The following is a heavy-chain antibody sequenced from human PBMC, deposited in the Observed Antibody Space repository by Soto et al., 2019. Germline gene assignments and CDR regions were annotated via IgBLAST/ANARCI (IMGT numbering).Heavy chain of an antibody. CDR1: GGSSSSYY. CDR2: IYYSGST. J-gene: IGHJ5*02. CDR3: ARAGSSGWYLDWFDP. D-gene: IGHD6-19*01. Sequence: SQTLSLTCTVSGGSSSSYYWSWIRQPPGKGLEWIGYIYYSGSTNYNPSLKSRVTISVDTSKNQFSLKLSSVTAADTAVYYCARAGSSGWYLDWFDPWGQGTLVTVSS. V-gene: IGHV4-59*01.